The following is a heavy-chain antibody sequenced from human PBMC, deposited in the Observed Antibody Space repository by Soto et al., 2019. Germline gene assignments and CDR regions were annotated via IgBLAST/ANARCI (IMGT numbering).Heavy chain of an antibody. CDR2: MNPNTGDT. D-gene: IGHD3-10*01. CDR3: AKVSRRGSAIDFDY. V-gene: IGHV1-8*01. Sequence: ASVKVSCKASGYTFADYDINWVRQATGQGPEWMGWMNPNTGDTGYAQKFQGRVTMTRDTSITTAYMELSSLRSEDTAVYYCAKVSRRGSAIDFDYWGQGTLVTVSS. J-gene: IGHJ4*02. CDR1: GYTFADYD.